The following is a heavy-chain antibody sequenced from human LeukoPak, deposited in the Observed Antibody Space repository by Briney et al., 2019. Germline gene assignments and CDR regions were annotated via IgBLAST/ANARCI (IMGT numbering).Heavy chain of an antibody. D-gene: IGHD1-26*01. CDR1: GFTFSNYA. CDR3: ARGGSYYYYYMDV. V-gene: IGHV3-23*01. Sequence: GGTLRLSRAASGFTFSNYAMSWVRQAPGKGLEWVSSINGRGGSTYYADSVKGRFTISRDNSKNTLYLQMNSLRVEDTAVYYCARGGSYYYYYMDVWGKGTTVTVSS. J-gene: IGHJ6*03. CDR2: INGRGGST.